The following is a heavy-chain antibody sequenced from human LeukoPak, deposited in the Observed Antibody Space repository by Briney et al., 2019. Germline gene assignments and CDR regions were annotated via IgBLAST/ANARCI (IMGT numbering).Heavy chain of an antibody. CDR3: AKVGFTGSYMYAFDM. D-gene: IGHD1-26*01. CDR1: GFTFSNYD. CDR2: ISDDGSNK. J-gene: IGHJ3*02. V-gene: IGHV3-30*18. Sequence: GRSLRLSCVASGFTFSNYDMHWVRQAPGKGLEWVAVISDDGSNKYYPDSAKGRFTISRDNSKSTLNLQMDSLRIEDTAVYYCAKVGFTGSYMYAFDMWGQGTMVTVSS.